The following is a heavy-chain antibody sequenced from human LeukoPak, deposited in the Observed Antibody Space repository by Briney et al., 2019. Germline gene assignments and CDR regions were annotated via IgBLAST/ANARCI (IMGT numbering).Heavy chain of an antibody. V-gene: IGHV4-34*01. CDR1: SGSLSGYN. Sequence: SETLSLTCAVYSGSLSGYNWSWIRQPPGKGLEWIGEINHSGSTNYNPSLKSRATMSVDSSKNQFSLKLSSVTAADTAVYYCARSANFYYMDVWGKGTTVTVSS. CDR2: INHSGST. J-gene: IGHJ6*03. CDR3: ARSANFYYMDV.